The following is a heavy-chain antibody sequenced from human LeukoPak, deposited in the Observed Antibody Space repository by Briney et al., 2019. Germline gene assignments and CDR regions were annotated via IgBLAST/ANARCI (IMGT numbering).Heavy chain of an antibody. J-gene: IGHJ4*02. V-gene: IGHV7-4-1*02. CDR2: INTDTGTP. CDR3: GRATYCRSNTPCIDY. Sequence: ASVKVSCKAPGYTFNTHGLNWVRQAPGQGLEWVGWINTDTGTPTYAQGFTGRFVFSLDTSVSTAYLQISSLKAEDTAVYYCGRATYCRSNTPCIDYWGQGTLVTVSS. CDR1: GYTFNTHG. D-gene: IGHD2-2*01.